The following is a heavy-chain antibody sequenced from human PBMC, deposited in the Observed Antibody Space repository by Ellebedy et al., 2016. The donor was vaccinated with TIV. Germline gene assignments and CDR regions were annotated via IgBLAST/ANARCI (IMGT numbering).Heavy chain of an antibody. V-gene: IGHV5-51*01. CDR1: GYTFANYW. CDR3: ARGLLWFGESPDAFDI. J-gene: IGHJ3*02. Sequence: GESLKISCKASGYTFANYWIGWVRQMPGKGLEWMAIIYPGDSDTRYSPSFQGQVTISADKSISTAYLHWNSLKASDTAMYYCARGLLWFGESPDAFDIWGPGTMVTVSA. CDR2: IYPGDSDT. D-gene: IGHD3-10*01.